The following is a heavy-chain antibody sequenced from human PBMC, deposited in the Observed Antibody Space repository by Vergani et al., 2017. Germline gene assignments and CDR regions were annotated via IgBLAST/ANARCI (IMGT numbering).Heavy chain of an antibody. CDR2: ISSSGSTI. V-gene: IGHV3-11*01. CDR1: GFTFSDYY. J-gene: IGHJ6*02. D-gene: IGHD3-3*01. CDR3: ARAKLTYYDFWSGYYGGDYYYYGMDV. Sequence: QVQLVESGGGLVKPGGSLRLSCAASGFTFSDYYMSWIRQAPGKGLEWVSYISSSGSTIYYADSVKGRFTISMDNVKNSLYLQMISLRAEDTAVYYCARAKLTYYDFWSGYYGGDYYYYGMDVWGQGTTVTVSS.